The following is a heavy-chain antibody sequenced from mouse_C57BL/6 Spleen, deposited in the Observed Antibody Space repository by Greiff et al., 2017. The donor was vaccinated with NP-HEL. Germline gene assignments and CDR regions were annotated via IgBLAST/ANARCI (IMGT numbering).Heavy chain of an antibody. CDR2: ISSGGDYI. Sequence: VQLKESGEGLVKPGGSLKLSCAASGFTFSSYAMSWVRQTPEKRLEWVAYISSGGDYIYYADTVKGRFTISRDNARNTLYLQMSSLKSEDTAMYYCTRGGYYHYAMDYWGQGTSVTVSS. CDR3: TRGGYYHYAMDY. J-gene: IGHJ4*01. D-gene: IGHD2-3*01. V-gene: IGHV5-9-1*02. CDR1: GFTFSSYA.